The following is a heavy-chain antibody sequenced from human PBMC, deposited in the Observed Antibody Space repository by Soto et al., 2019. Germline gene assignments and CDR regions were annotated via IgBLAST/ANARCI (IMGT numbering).Heavy chain of an antibody. CDR2: ISGNGEIT. CDR1: GFTFSSYA. V-gene: IGHV3-23*01. D-gene: IGHD6-13*01. J-gene: IGHJ4*02. CDR3: AKSIGSSDDELFSGYGN. Sequence: GGSLRLSCIASGFTFSSYAMAWVRQAPGKGLEWVSGISGNGEITHYADSVKGRFTISRDNSKNTLYLQMNSLRAEDTAVYYCAKSIGSSDDELFSGYGNWGQGTLVTVSS.